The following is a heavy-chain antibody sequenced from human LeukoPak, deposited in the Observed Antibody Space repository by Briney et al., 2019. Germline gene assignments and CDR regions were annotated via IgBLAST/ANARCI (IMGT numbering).Heavy chain of an antibody. V-gene: IGHV3-9*01. CDR2: ISWNSGSI. CDR3: AKSSGYYYAPFDY. J-gene: IGHJ4*02. CDR1: GFTFDDYA. Sequence: GRSLRLSCAASGFTFDDYAMHWVRQAPGKGLEWVSGISWNSGSIGYADSVKGRFTISRDNAKNSLYLQMNSLRAEDTALYYCAKSSGYYYAPFDYWGQGTLVTVSS. D-gene: IGHD3-22*01.